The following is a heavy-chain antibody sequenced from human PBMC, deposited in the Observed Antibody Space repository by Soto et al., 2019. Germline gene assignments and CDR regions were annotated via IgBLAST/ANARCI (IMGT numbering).Heavy chain of an antibody. V-gene: IGHV4-59*01. Sequence: SETLSLTCTVSGGSISSYYWSWIRQPPGKGLEWIGYIYYSGSTNYNPSLKSRVTISVDTSKNQFSLKLSSVTAADTAVYYCARGADTLVVPAASNLYGMDVWGQGTTVTVSS. J-gene: IGHJ6*02. CDR3: ARGADTLVVPAASNLYGMDV. CDR2: IYYSGST. D-gene: IGHD2-2*01. CDR1: GGSISSYY.